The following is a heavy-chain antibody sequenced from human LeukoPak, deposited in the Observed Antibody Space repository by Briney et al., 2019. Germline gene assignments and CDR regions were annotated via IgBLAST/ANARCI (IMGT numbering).Heavy chain of an antibody. CDR1: GGTFSSYA. V-gene: IGHV1-69*13. Sequence: GASVKVSCKASGGTFSSYAISWVRQAPGQGLEWMGGIIPIFGTANYAQKFQGRVTITADESTSTAYMELSSLRSEDTAVYYCARRYHDYYDSSGYLYYFDYWGQGTLVTVSS. J-gene: IGHJ4*02. CDR2: IIPIFGTA. D-gene: IGHD3-22*01. CDR3: ARRYHDYYDSSGYLYYFDY.